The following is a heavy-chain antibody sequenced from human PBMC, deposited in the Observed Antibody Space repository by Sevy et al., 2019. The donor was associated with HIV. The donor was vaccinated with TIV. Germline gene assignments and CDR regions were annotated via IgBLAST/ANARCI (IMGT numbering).Heavy chain of an antibody. V-gene: IGHV1-69*13. Sequence: ASVKVSCKASGGTFSSYDINWVRQAPGQGLEWVGQIIPIFGTSSYAHNFQGRVTITADESTSTAYMDLGSLRSEDTAVSYCARGGGAVDHGMDVWGQGTTVTVSS. J-gene: IGHJ6*02. CDR3: ARGGGAVDHGMDV. CDR2: IIPIFGTS. D-gene: IGHD2-21*01. CDR1: GGTFSSYD.